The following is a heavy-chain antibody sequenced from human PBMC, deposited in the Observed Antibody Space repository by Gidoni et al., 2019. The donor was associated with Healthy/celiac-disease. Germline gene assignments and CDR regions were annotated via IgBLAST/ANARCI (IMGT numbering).Heavy chain of an antibody. V-gene: IGHV4-39*01. CDR3: ARFCSGGSCYSVNFDY. Sequence: QLQLQESVPGLVKPSETLSLTCTVSGGSISSSSYYWGWIRQPPGKGLEWIGSIYYSGSTYYNPSLKSRVTISVDTSKNQFSLKLSSVTAADTAVYYCARFCSGGSCYSVNFDYWGQGTLVTVSS. CDR2: IYYSGST. J-gene: IGHJ4*02. D-gene: IGHD2-15*01. CDR1: GGSISSSSYY.